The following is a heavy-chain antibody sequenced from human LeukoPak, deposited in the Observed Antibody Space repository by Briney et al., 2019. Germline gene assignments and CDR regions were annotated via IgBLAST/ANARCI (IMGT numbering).Heavy chain of an antibody. CDR2: ISYDGSNK. CDR1: GFTFSSYA. J-gene: IGHJ4*02. CDR3: AKVGVSNSWSHYFDD. Sequence: GGSLRLSCAASGFTFSSYAMSWVRQAPGKGPEWVAVISYDGSNKYYADSVKGRFTISRDNSKNTLYLQMDSLRAEDTAVYYCAKVGVSNSWSHYFDDWGQGTLVTVSS. V-gene: IGHV3-30*18. D-gene: IGHD6-13*01.